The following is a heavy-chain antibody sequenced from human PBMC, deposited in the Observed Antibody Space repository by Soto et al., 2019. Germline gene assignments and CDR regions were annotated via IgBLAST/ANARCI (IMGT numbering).Heavy chain of an antibody. CDR2: IGTAGDT. D-gene: IGHD3-3*01. CDR3: ARAPVRTPRITIFGVVSHYYYRMDV. Sequence: GGSLRLSCAASGFTFSSYDMHWVRQATGKGLEWVSAIGTAGDTYYPGSVKGRFTISRENAKNSLYLQMNSLRAGDTAVYYCARAPVRTPRITIFGVVSHYYYRMDVWGQGTTVTVSS. V-gene: IGHV3-13*01. J-gene: IGHJ6*02. CDR1: GFTFSSYD.